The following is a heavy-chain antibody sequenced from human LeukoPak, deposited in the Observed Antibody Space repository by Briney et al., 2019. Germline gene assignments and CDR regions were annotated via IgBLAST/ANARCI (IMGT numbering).Heavy chain of an antibody. CDR3: AREYYYDRSGYYRCDAFDI. J-gene: IGHJ3*02. Sequence: SVKVSCKASGDTFSTYAISWVRQAPGQGLEWMGRVIPILVISNYAQKFQGRVTITADNSTSTAYVELSGLRSEDMAVYYCAREYYYDRSGYYRCDAFDIWGQGKMATVSS. CDR1: GDTFSTYA. D-gene: IGHD3-22*01. CDR2: VIPILVIS. V-gene: IGHV1-69*04.